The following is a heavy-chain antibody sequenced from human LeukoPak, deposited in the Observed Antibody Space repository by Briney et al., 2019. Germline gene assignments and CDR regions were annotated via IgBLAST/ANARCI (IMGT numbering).Heavy chain of an antibody. CDR1: SDSLTGYY. Sequence: PSETLSLPCTVSSDSLTGYYWTWVRQPPGKGLEWIGYVYHTGTPNHNPSVRSRITMSVDTSKNQYSMHLTSVTAADTAVYYCARALDTWSALDYWGLGTLVSVSS. CDR2: VYHTGTP. V-gene: IGHV4-59*01. CDR3: ARALDTWSALDY. J-gene: IGHJ4*02. D-gene: IGHD5-18*01.